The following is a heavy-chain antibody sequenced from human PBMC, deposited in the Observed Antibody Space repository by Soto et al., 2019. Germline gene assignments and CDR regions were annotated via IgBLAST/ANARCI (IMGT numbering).Heavy chain of an antibody. D-gene: IGHD1-20*01. CDR1: GFTFSIYN. CDR3: ARRITSSFDY. CDR2: ITGSGDYT. V-gene: IGHV3-23*01. Sequence: EVQLLESGGGLVQPGVSLRLSCVASGFTFSIYNMNWVRQAPGKGLEWVSVITGSGDYTNYADSVKGRFTISRDNSKNTLYLQMNSLRAEDTAVYFCARRITSSFDYWGQGTLVTVSS. J-gene: IGHJ4*02.